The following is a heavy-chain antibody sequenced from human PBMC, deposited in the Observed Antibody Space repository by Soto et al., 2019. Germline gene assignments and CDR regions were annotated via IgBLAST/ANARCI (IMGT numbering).Heavy chain of an antibody. CDR1: GGSVGSGEYY. CDR3: ARDVAHGYTENV. CDR2: IYDSGIT. J-gene: IGHJ3*01. V-gene: IGHV4-30-4*01. Sequence: SETLSLTCTVSGGSVGSGEYYYSWIRQPPGKGLEWIGYIYDSGITNYTPSLKGRVPLSLDRSNNQVSLKLRSVTAADTAVYFCARDVAHGYTENVWGQGTMVTVSS. D-gene: IGHD5-18*01.